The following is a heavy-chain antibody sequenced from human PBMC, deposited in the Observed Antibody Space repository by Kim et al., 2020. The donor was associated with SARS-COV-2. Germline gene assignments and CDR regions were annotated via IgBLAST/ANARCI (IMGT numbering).Heavy chain of an antibody. V-gene: IGHV3-23*01. CDR1: GFTFSSYA. CDR3: AKDLRITMIGGGFY. J-gene: IGHJ4*02. CDR2: ISGSGGST. Sequence: GGSLRLSCAASGFTFSSYAMSWVRRAPGKGLEWVSAISGSGGSTYYADSVKGRFTISIDNSKNTLYLQMNSLRAEDTAVYYCAKDLRITMIGGGFYWGQGTLVTVSS. D-gene: IGHD3-22*01.